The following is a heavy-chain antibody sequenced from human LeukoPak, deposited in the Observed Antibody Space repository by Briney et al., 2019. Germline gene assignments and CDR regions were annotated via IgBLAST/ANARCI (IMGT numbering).Heavy chain of an antibody. CDR3: ARDKPIVGATTYYYYGMDV. CDR1: GDSVSSNSAA. D-gene: IGHD1-26*01. CDR2: TYYRSKWYN. V-gene: IGHV6-1*01. Sequence: SQTLSLTCAISGDSVSSNSAAWNWIRQSPSRGLEWLGRTYYRSKWYNDYAVSVKGRITINPDTSKNQFSLQLNSVTPEDTAVYYCARDKPIVGATTYYYYGMDVWGQGTTVTVSS. J-gene: IGHJ6*02.